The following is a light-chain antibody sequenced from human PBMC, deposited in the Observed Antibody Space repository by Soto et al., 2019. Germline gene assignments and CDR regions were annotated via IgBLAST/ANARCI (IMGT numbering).Light chain of an antibody. CDR1: QSVLYSSNNKNY. CDR2: WAS. J-gene: IGKJ1*01. CDR3: QQYYSTPPT. V-gene: IGKV4-1*01. Sequence: DIVMTQSPDSLAVSLGERATINCKSSQSVLYSSNNKNYLAWYQQKPGQPPKLLIYWASTRESGVPDRFSGSGSGTDFTLTISSLQPADVGVYDCQQYYSTPPTFGQGTKVEIK.